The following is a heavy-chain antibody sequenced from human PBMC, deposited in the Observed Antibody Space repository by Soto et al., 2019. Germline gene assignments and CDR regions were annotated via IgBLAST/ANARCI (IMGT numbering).Heavy chain of an antibody. D-gene: IGHD6-6*01. CDR1: GGSISSYY. V-gene: IGHV4-59*01. CDR2: IYYSGST. CDR3: ARGGRRGSSHKKNFDY. Sequence: SETLSLTCTVSGGSISSYYWSWIRQPPGKGLEWIGYIYYSGSTNYNPSLKSRVTISVDTSKNQFSLKLSSVTAADTAVYYCARGGRRGSSHKKNFDYWGKGTLVTVSS. J-gene: IGHJ4*02.